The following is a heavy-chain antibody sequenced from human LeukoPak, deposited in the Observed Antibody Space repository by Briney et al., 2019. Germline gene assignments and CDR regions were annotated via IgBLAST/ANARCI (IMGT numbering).Heavy chain of an antibody. V-gene: IGHV4-4*07. CDR1: GGSISSYY. D-gene: IGHD3-3*01. Sequence: SETLSLTCTVSGGSISSYYWSWIRQPAGKGLEWIGRIYTSGSTNYNPSLKSRVTMSVDTSKNQFSLKLSPVTAADTAVYYCAREGHDFWSGYYINRRVDYWGQGTLVTVSS. CDR3: AREGHDFWSGYYINRRVDY. CDR2: IYTSGST. J-gene: IGHJ4*02.